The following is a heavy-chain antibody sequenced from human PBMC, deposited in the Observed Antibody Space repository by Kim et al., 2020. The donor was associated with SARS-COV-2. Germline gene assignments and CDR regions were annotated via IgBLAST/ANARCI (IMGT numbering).Heavy chain of an antibody. Sequence: GGSLRLSCAASGFTFSDYAMSWVRQAPGKGLEWVSVIYSGDSSTYYADSVKGRFTISRDNSKNTLYLQMNSLRAEDTAVYYCAKVSRDCGSTSCYSAYWGQGTQVTVSS. V-gene: IGHV3-23*03. D-gene: IGHD2-2*01. J-gene: IGHJ4*02. CDR1: GFTFSDYA. CDR3: AKVSRDCGSTSCYSAY. CDR2: IYSGDSST.